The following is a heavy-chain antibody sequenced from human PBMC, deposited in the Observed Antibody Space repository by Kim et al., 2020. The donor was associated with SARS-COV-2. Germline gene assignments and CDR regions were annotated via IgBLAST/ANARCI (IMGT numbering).Heavy chain of an antibody. Sequence: GSEIYYVDSVTGRFTISRDNAKNSVYLQMNSVRAEDTAVYYCAQGDALDFWGQGTMVTVSS. V-gene: IGHV3-7*03. J-gene: IGHJ3*01. CDR3: AQGDALDF. CDR2: GSEI.